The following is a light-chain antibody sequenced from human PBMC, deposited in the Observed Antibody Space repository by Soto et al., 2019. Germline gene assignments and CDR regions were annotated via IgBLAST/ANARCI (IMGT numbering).Light chain of an antibody. V-gene: IGKV1-5*01. CDR1: QTISIW. Sequence: DIQMTQSPSTLSASVGDRVTITCRARQTISIWLAWYQQKPGKAPELLIFDASSLKSGVPSRFSGSGSGTEFTLTISRLQPDDVATYYCLQYSSHSWTFGQGTKVDIK. J-gene: IGKJ1*01. CDR3: LQYSSHSWT. CDR2: DAS.